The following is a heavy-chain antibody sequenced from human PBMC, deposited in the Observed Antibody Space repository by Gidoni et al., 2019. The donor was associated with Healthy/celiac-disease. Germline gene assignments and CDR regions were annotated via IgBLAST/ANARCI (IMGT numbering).Heavy chain of an antibody. CDR3: ARDGMAVTTGGSYYYYYGMDV. V-gene: IGHV3-21*01. CDR1: GFPFRCHS. D-gene: IGHD4-17*01. CDR2: ISSSSSYI. J-gene: IGHJ6*02. Sequence: EVQLVESGGGLVKPGGSLRLPCPASGFPFRCHSMTWARPAPGNGLEWVSSISSSSSYIYYADSVKGRFTISRDNAKNSLYLQMNSLRAEDTAVYYCARDGMAVTTGGSYYYYYGMDVWGQGTTVTVSS.